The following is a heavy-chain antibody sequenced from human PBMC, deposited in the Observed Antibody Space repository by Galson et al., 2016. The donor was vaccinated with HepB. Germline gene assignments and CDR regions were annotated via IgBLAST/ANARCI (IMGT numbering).Heavy chain of an antibody. CDR2: IKQDGSEK. V-gene: IGHV3-7*02. J-gene: IGHJ5*02. CDR1: GFTFSRNW. CDR3: VVSVYYR. Sequence: SLRLSCAASGFTFSRNWTTWVRQAPGKGLEWVANIKQDGSEKNYVDSVKGRFTVSRDNSGHTLYLQMNSLIPEDTAVYYCVVSVYYRWGRGTLVTVSS. D-gene: IGHD3-22*01.